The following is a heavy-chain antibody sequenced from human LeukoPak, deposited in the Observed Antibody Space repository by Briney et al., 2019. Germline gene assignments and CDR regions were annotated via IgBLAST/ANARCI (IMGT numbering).Heavy chain of an antibody. CDR2: IIPIFGTA. Sequence: ASVKVSCKASGGTFSSYAISWVRQAPGQGLEWMGGIIPIFGTANYAQKFQGRVTITADESTSTAYMELSSLRSEDTAVYYCARDWGPRVKASYDLWGQGTMVTVSS. D-gene: IGHD3-16*01. CDR1: GGTFSSYA. J-gene: IGHJ3*01. V-gene: IGHV1-69*13. CDR3: ARDWGPRVKASYDL.